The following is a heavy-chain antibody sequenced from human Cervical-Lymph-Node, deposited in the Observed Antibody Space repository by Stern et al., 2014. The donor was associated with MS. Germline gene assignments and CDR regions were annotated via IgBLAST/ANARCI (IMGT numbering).Heavy chain of an antibody. Sequence: VQLVESGGGVVQPGRSLRLSCAASGFTFSSYGMHWVRQAPGKGLEWVAVISYDGSNKYYAESVKGRFTISRDNSKNTLYLQMNSLRAEDTAVYYCAKDGGDIIYLDYWGQGTLVTVSS. CDR1: GFTFSSYG. J-gene: IGHJ4*02. CDR3: AKDGGDIIYLDY. CDR2: ISYDGSNK. V-gene: IGHV3-30*18. D-gene: IGHD3-10*01.